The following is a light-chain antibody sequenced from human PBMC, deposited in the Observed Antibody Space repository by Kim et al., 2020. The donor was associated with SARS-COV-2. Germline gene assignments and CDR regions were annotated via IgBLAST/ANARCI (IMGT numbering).Light chain of an antibody. V-gene: IGLV1-40*01. CDR3: QSYDSSLSALYV. CDR1: SSNIGAGYD. Sequence: RVTISCAGSSSNIGAGYDVTWYQQLPGTAPKLLIYGNSHRPSGVPDRFSGSKSGTSASLAITGLQAEDEADYYCQSYDSSLSALYVFGTGTKVTVL. J-gene: IGLJ1*01. CDR2: GNS.